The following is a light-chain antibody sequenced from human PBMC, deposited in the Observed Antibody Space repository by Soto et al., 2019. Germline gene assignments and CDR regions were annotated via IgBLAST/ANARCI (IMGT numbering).Light chain of an antibody. CDR2: DVS. Sequence: QSALTQPASVSGSPGQSITISCTGTSSDVGGYNYVSWYQQHPGKAPKLMIYDVSNRPSGVSNRFSGSKSGNTASLTISGLQAEDEADYYRSSYTSSSTLMVFGGGTKLPVL. CDR1: SSDVGGYNY. CDR3: SSYTSSSTLMV. V-gene: IGLV2-14*01. J-gene: IGLJ2*01.